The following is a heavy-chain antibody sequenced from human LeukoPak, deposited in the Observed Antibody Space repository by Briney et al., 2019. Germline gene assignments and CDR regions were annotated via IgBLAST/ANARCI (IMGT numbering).Heavy chain of an antibody. CDR1: GYSFTRFG. Sequence: ASVKVSCKASGYSFTRFGITWVRQAPGQGLEWMGWISALYGHTNYAQKFQGRVTMTTDTSTSTAYMELRSLRSDDTAVYYCARDFYHGHCAGLSYFLLDSWGQGALVIVSS. CDR2: ISALYGHT. D-gene: IGHD2-8*02. V-gene: IGHV1-18*01. CDR3: ARDFYHGHCAGLSYFLLDS. J-gene: IGHJ4*02.